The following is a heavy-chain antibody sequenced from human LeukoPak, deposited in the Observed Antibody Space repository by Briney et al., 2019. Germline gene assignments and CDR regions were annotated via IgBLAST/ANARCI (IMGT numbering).Heavy chain of an antibody. J-gene: IGHJ3*02. V-gene: IGHV4-30-2*01. CDR2: ISHSGST. CDR1: GGSISSGNYY. Sequence: PSETLSLTCTVSGGSISSGNYYWSWIRQPPGKGLEWIAYISHSGSTYYNPSLKSRVIISVDRSKNQFSLKVTAVTAADTAVYYCARDGSSWGRAFDIWGQGTMVTVSS. CDR3: ARDGSSWGRAFDI. D-gene: IGHD6-13*01.